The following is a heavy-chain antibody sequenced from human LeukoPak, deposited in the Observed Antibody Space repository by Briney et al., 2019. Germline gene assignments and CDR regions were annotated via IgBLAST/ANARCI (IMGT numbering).Heavy chain of an antibody. CDR1: GASFSDYY. V-gene: IGHV4-34*01. D-gene: IGHD6-13*01. CDR3: ARLYSSSWYPFDY. CDR2: INHSGST. J-gene: IGHJ4*02. Sequence: PSETLSLTCAVYGASFSDYYWSWIRQPPGKGLEWIGEINHSGSTNYNPSLKSRVTISVDTSKNQFSLKLSSVTAADTAVYYCARLYSSSWYPFDYWGQGTLVTVSS.